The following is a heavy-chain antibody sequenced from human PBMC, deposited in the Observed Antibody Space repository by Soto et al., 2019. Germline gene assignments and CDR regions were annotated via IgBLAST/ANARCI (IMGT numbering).Heavy chain of an antibody. CDR2: ISSSIGST. CDR3: ARDRGGYDRLYYYHGMDV. V-gene: IGHV3-11*06. CDR1: GFTFSDYY. D-gene: IGHD5-12*01. J-gene: IGHJ6*02. Sequence: PGGSLRLSCAASGFTFSDYYMSWIRQAPGKGLEYISYISSSIGSTNYADSVKGRFTISRDNAKNSLYLQMSSLRAEDTAVYYCARDRGGYDRLYYYHGMDVWGQGTTVT.